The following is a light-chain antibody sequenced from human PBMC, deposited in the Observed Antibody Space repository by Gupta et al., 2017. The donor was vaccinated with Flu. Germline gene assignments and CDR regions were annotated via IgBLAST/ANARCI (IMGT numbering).Light chain of an antibody. Sequence: VTISCSGSSSNIRSNTANWYQQLPGTAHTLRIVIYNQRPSGVPDRFSFSTSGTSASPTMSGLQSEDEADDDCSAWADSLNGRYVFGTGTKVTVL. V-gene: IGLV1-44*01. CDR1: SSNIRSNT. J-gene: IGLJ1*01. CDR3: SAWADSLNGRYV. CDR2: IYN.